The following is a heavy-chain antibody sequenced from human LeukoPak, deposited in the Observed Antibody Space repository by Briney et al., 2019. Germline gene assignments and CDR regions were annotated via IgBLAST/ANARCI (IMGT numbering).Heavy chain of an antibody. J-gene: IGHJ4*02. CDR2: IRYDGSNK. CDR1: GFTFSSYG. Sequence: QAGGSLRLSCAASGFTFSSYGMHWVRQAPGKGLEWVAFIRYDGSNKYYADSVKGRFTISRDNSKNTLYLQMNSLRAEDTAVYYCAKGNLYSSSPYYFDYWGQGTLVTVSS. CDR3: AKGNLYSSSPYYFDY. V-gene: IGHV3-30*02. D-gene: IGHD6-13*01.